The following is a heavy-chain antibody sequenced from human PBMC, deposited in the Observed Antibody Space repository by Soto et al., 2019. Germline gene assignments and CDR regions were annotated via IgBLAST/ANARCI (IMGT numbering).Heavy chain of an antibody. CDR2: IDNAGTDS. D-gene: IGHD3-10*01. J-gene: IGHJ6*04. CDR1: GFTLSGRS. V-gene: IGHV3-74*01. Sequence: EVQLVESGGGLVQPGGSLRLSCAASGFTLSGRSMHWVRQAPGKGLVWVSGIDNAGTDSTYADSVKGRFTSSRDNAKNMLNLPMNSLRVEDTAVYYCARGWFGPDVWGKGTTVTVSS. CDR3: ARGWFGPDV.